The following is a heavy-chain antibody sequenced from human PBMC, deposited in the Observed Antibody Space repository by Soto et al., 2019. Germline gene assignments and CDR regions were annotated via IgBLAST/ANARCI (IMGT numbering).Heavy chain of an antibody. V-gene: IGHV3-7*01. Sequence: SGGSLRLSCAASGFTFSSYWMSWVRQAPGKGLEWVANIKQDGSEKYYVDSVKGRFTISRDNAKSSLYLQMNSLRAEDTAVYYCARSRGATPSPFFDYWGQGTLVTVSS. CDR2: IKQDGSEK. J-gene: IGHJ4*02. CDR1: GFTFSSYW. D-gene: IGHD1-26*01. CDR3: ARSRGATPSPFFDY.